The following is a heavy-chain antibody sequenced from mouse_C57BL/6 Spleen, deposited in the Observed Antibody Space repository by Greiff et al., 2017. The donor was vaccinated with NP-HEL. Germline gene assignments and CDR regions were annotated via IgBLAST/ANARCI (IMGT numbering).Heavy chain of an antibody. CDR2: ISSGGSYT. J-gene: IGHJ1*03. Sequence: EVKLMESGGDLVKPGGSLKLSCAASGFTFSSYGMSWVRQTPDKRLEWVATISSGGSYTYYPDSVKGRFTISRDNAKNTLYLQMSSLKSEDTAMYYCARQGITTVGYFDVWGTGTTVTVSS. CDR3: ARQGITTVGYFDV. D-gene: IGHD1-1*01. CDR1: GFTFSSYG. V-gene: IGHV5-6*01.